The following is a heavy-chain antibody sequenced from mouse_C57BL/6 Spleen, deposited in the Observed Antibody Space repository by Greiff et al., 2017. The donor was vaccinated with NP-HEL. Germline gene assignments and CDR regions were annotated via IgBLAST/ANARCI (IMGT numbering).Heavy chain of an antibody. D-gene: IGHD1-1*01. Sequence: QVQLQQSGAELVKPGASVKLSCKASGYTFTSYWMQWVKQRPGQGLEWIGEIDPSDSYTNYNQKFKGKATLTVDTSSSTAYMQLSSLTSEDSAVYYCARKRYPYAMDYWGQGTSVTVSS. CDR2: IDPSDSYT. CDR1: GYTFTSYW. CDR3: ARKRYPYAMDY. V-gene: IGHV1-50*01. J-gene: IGHJ4*01.